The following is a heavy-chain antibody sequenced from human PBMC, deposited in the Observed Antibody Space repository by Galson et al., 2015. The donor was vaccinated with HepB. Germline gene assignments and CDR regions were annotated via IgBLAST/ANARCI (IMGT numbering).Heavy chain of an antibody. Sequence: SLRLSCAASGFTFSSYAMHWVRQAPGKGLEWVAVISYDGSNKYYADSVKGRFTISRDNSKNTLYLQMNSLRAEDTAVYYCARGGYSSYDFSGNYWGQGTLVTVSS. CDR1: GFTFSSYA. V-gene: IGHV3-30-3*01. J-gene: IGHJ4*02. D-gene: IGHD5-12*01. CDR2: ISYDGSNK. CDR3: ARGGYSSYDFSGNY.